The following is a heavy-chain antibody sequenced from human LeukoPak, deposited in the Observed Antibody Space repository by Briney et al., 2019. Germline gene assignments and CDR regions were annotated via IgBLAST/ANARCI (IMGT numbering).Heavy chain of an antibody. CDR3: AKQEYQLLWGMSDC. CDR1: GFTFSSYA. V-gene: IGHV3-23*01. J-gene: IGHJ4*02. D-gene: IGHD2-2*01. Sequence: PGGSLRLSCAASGFTFSSYAMSWVRQAPGKGLEWVSAISGSGGSTYYADSVKGRFTISRDNSKNTLYLQMNSLRAEDTAVYYCAKQEYQLLWGMSDCWGQGTLVTVSS. CDR2: ISGSGGST.